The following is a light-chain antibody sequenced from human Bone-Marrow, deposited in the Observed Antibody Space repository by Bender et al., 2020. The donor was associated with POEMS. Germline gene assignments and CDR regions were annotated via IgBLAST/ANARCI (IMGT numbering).Light chain of an antibody. CDR3: CSLAGSDTWV. J-gene: IGLJ3*02. CDR2: DVI. V-gene: IGLV2-14*03. CDR1: SGDIGAYKF. Sequence: QPALTQPASVSGSPGQSITVSCTGTSGDIGAYKFVSWFQQHPGKAPKLIIHDVIYRPLGVPSRFSASKSGNTASLTISGLQSEDEATYFCCSLAGSDTWVFGGGTKVTVL.